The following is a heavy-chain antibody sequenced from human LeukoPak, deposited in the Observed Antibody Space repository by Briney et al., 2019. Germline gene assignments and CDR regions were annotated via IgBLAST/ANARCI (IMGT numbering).Heavy chain of an antibody. J-gene: IGHJ4*02. CDR2: INPSGGST. CDR1: GYTFTDYY. Sequence: ASVKISCKVSGYTFTDYYMHWVQQAPGQGLEWMGIINPSGGSTSYAQKFQGRVTMTRDTSTSTVYMELSSLRSEDTAVYYCARGIAAAVGYFDYWGQGTLVTVSS. V-gene: IGHV1-46*01. CDR3: ARGIAAAVGYFDY. D-gene: IGHD6-13*01.